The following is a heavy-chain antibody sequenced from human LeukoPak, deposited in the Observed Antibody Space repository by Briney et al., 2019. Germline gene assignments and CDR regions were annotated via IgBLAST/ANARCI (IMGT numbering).Heavy chain of an antibody. V-gene: IGHV3-33*08. CDR3: TREEVRAPLDN. CDR2: IYYDGSNK. J-gene: IGHJ4*02. D-gene: IGHD3-10*01. Sequence: GGSLRLSCAASGFTFSGYSMSWVRQAPGKGLEWVALIYYDGSNKFYADSVKGRFTVSRDNSKSTLYLQMNILRAEDTGVYYCTREEVRAPLDNWGQGTLVTVSS. CDR1: GFTFSGYS.